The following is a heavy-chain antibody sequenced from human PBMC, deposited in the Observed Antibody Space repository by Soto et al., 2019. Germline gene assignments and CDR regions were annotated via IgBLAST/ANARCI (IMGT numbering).Heavy chain of an antibody. CDR2: IIPIFGTT. D-gene: IGHD1-1*01. CDR1: GGTFGSNA. CDR3: ARERYTFGPAAVRGAFDI. Sequence: QVQLVQSETEVRKPGSSVKVSCKASGGTFGSNAISWVRQAPGQGLEWMGNIIPIFGTTKNAQNFQDRVTVTADESTNTAYVELSSLTSEDTAIYYCARERYTFGPAAVRGAFDIWCQGTMVTVSS. V-gene: IGHV1-69*15. J-gene: IGHJ3*02.